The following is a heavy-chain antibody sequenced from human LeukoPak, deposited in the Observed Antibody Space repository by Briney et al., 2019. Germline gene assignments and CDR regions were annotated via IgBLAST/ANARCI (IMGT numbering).Heavy chain of an antibody. CDR3: ARVYRRITYHGPFDY. V-gene: IGHV4-38-2*02. Sequence: SETLSLTCTVSGYSISSGYYWGWIRQPPGKGLEWIGSIYHSGSTYYNPSLKSRVTISVDTSKNQFSLKLSSVTAADTAVYYCARVYRRITYHGPFDYWGQGTLVTVSS. CDR2: IYHSGST. D-gene: IGHD3-10*01. J-gene: IGHJ4*02. CDR1: GYSISSGYY.